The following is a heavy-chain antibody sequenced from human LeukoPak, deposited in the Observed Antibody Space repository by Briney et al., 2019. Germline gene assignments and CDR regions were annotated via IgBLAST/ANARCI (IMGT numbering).Heavy chain of an antibody. CDR2: ISSSSYI. CDR1: GFTFSSYS. J-gene: IGHJ5*02. Sequence: KPGGSLRLSCAASGFTFSSYSMNWARQAPGKGLEWVSSISSSSYIYYADSVKGRFTISRDNAKNSLYLQMNSLRAEDTAVYYCARDFNGWFDPWGQGTLVTVSS. V-gene: IGHV3-21*01. CDR3: ARDFNGWFDP.